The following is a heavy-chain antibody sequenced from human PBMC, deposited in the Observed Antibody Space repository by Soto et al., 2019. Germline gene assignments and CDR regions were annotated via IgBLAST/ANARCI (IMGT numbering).Heavy chain of an antibody. V-gene: IGHV3-7*03. D-gene: IGHD6-19*01. J-gene: IGHJ5*02. CDR3: AKDGGSSGWYGPRWFDP. CDR2: IKFDGSVK. Sequence: HPGGSLRLSCAASGFTFDYYWMSLVRQAPGKGLECVSTIKFDGSVKKYVDSVKGRFTVSRDNAKNSLYLQMNSLRAEDTAVYYCAKDGGSSGWYGPRWFDPWGQGT. CDR1: GFTFDYYW.